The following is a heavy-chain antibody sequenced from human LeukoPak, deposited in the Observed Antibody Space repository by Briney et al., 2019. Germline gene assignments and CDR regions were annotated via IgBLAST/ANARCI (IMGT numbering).Heavy chain of an antibody. CDR2: INAGNGNT. Sequence: ASVKVSCKASAYTFTNYAIHWVRQAPGQRLEWMGWINAGNGNTKYSQKIQGRVSITRDTSASTAYMELSSLRSEDTAVYYCSRVGAAAGPYYFDYWGQGTLVTVPS. CDR1: AYTFTNYA. D-gene: IGHD6-13*01. J-gene: IGHJ4*02. CDR3: SRVGAAAGPYYFDY. V-gene: IGHV1-3*01.